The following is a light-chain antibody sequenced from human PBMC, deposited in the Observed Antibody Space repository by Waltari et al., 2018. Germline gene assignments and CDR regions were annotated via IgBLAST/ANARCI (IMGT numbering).Light chain of an antibody. V-gene: IGLV3-19*01. CDR3: HSRDISGDVL. CDR2: GKN. CDR1: RLRIYY. J-gene: IGLJ2*01. Sequence: SSELTQDPAVSVALGQTVRITCQGDRLRIYYVSWFLQKPGQAPALVIYGKNSRPSGIPDRFSASSSGSTASLTIIGAQAEDEADYYCHSRDISGDVLIGGGTKLTVV.